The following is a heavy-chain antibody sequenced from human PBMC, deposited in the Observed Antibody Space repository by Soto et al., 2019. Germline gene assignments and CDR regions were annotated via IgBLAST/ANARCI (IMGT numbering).Heavy chain of an antibody. CDR3: AKSCSGGSCYSV. V-gene: IGHV3-30-3*02. CDR1: GFTFSNYG. CDR2: ISHDGSTK. Sequence: GGSLRLSCAASGFTFSNYGMNWVRLAPGKGLERLTIISHDGSTKYFAESVKGRFTVSRDDSKNMLYLQMNSLSAEDNTVYYCAKSCSGGSCYSVWGQGTLVTVSS. J-gene: IGHJ4*02. D-gene: IGHD2-15*01.